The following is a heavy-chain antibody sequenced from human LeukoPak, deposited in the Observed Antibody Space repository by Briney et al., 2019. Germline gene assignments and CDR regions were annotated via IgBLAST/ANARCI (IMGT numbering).Heavy chain of an antibody. Sequence: SETLSLTCTVSGGSISGYYWGWIRQPPGKGLEWIGSIYHSGSTYYNPSLKSRVTISVDTSKNQFSLKLSSVTAADTAVYYCARQGSSLLWFGELLNWGQGTLVTVSS. CDR3: ARQGSSLLWFGELLN. D-gene: IGHD3-10*01. J-gene: IGHJ4*02. V-gene: IGHV4-38-2*02. CDR1: GGSISGYY. CDR2: IYHSGST.